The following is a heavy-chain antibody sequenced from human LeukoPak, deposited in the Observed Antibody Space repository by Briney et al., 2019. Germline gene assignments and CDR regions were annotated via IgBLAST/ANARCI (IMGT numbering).Heavy chain of an antibody. CDR1: GYTFTSYG. D-gene: IGHD2-21*02. V-gene: IGHV1-18*01. J-gene: IGHJ4*02. CDR3: ARVHRGDFAKNCDY. CDR2: IIAYNGNT. Sequence: GSLKVSCKASGYTFTSYGISWVRQAPGQGPEWMGWIIAYNGNTTYAKKFQSRVTMTTDTSTSTAYVELRSLRSDDTAVDYCARVHRGDFAKNCDYWGQGTLVTVSS.